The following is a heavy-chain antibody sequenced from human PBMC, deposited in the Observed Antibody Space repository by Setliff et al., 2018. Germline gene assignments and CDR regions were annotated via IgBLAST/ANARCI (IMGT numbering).Heavy chain of an antibody. V-gene: IGHV4-34*01. CDR2: INHSGTT. CDR3: ARGRNVAARLLDT. Sequence: PSETLSLTCAAYGGTFSDYYWTWIRQPPGKGLEWIGGINHSGTTNYNPSLKSRVSISIDTAKDQFSLRMNSVTAADAAIYYCARGRNVAARLLDTWGQGSRVTVSS. D-gene: IGHD6-6*01. J-gene: IGHJ5*02. CDR1: GGTFSDYY.